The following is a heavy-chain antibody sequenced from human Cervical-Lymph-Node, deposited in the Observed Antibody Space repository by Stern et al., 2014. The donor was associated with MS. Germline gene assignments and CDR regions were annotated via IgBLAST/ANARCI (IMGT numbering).Heavy chain of an antibody. Sequence: QVQLVESGGGVVQPGRSLRLSCAASGFTFSSYGMHWVRQAPGKGLEWVAVISYDGSNKYYADAVKGRFTISRDNSKNPLYLQMNSLRAEDTAVYYCARSSSSDPPLWGLDVWGQGTTVTVSS. CDR3: ARSSSSDPPLWGLDV. J-gene: IGHJ6*02. V-gene: IGHV3-30*03. D-gene: IGHD6-6*01. CDR2: ISYDGSNK. CDR1: GFTFSSYG.